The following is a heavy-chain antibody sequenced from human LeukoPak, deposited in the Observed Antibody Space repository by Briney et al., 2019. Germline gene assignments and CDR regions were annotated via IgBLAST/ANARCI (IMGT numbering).Heavy chain of an antibody. CDR1: GFTSSTYE. Sequence: GGSLRLSCAASGFTSSTYEMNWVRQAPGKGLEWVSYISSSGSTIYYADSVKGRFTISRDNAKNSLYLQMDSLRAEDTAVYYCARDSSYYGSGSFSDWGQGTLVTVSS. CDR2: ISSSGSTI. CDR3: ARDSSYYGSGSFSD. D-gene: IGHD3-10*01. J-gene: IGHJ4*02. V-gene: IGHV3-48*03.